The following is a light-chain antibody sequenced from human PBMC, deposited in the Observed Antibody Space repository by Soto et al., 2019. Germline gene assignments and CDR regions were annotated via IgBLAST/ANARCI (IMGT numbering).Light chain of an antibody. J-gene: IGLJ1*01. Sequence: QSALTQPASVSGSPGQSITISCTGTSSDVGGHNYVSWYQQHPGKAPKVMIYEVTNRPSGASNRFSGSKSGNTASLTISGLQAEDEADYYCSSYSSSSTLRVFGTGTKLTVL. CDR3: SSYSSSSTLRV. CDR1: SSDVGGHNY. CDR2: EVT. V-gene: IGLV2-14*01.